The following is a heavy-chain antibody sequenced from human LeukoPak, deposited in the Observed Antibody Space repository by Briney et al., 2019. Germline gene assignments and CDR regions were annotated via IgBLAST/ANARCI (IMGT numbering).Heavy chain of an antibody. CDR3: ARSLGAMATTEFDY. CDR2: ISSSSSYI. D-gene: IGHD5-18*01. CDR1: GFTFSSYD. J-gene: IGHJ4*02. V-gene: IGHV3-21*01. Sequence: GGSLRLSCAASGFTFSSYDMNWVRQAPGKGLEWVSSISSSSSYIYYADSVKGRFTISRDNAKNSLYLQMNSLRAEDTAVYYCARSLGAMATTEFDYWGQGTLVTVSS.